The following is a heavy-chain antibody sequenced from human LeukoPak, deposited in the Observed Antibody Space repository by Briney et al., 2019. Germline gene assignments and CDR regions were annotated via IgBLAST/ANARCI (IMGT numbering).Heavy chain of an antibody. D-gene: IGHD2-2*01. CDR2: ISSSSSYI. Sequence: PGGSLRLSCAASGFTFSSYAMSWVRQAPGKGLEWVSSISSSSSYIYYADSVKGRFTISRDNAKNSLYLQMNSLRAEDTAVYYCARDSALIVVVPAAMDLWFDPWGQGTLVTVSS. CDR1: GFTFSSYA. CDR3: ARDSALIVVVPAAMDLWFDP. V-gene: IGHV3-21*01. J-gene: IGHJ5*02.